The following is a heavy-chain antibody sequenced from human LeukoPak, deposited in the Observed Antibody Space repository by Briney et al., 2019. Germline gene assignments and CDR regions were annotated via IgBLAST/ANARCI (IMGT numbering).Heavy chain of an antibody. D-gene: IGHD3-22*01. V-gene: IGHV1-69*13. CDR2: IIPIFGTA. CDR1: GGTFSSYA. Sequence: ASVKVSCKASGGTFSSYAISWVRQAPGQGLEWMGGIIPIFGTANYAQKFQGRVTITADESTSTAYMELSSLRSEDTAVYYCARGPRASGYYDSSGYFVYFDYWGQGTLVTASS. CDR3: ARGPRASGYYDSSGYFVYFDY. J-gene: IGHJ4*02.